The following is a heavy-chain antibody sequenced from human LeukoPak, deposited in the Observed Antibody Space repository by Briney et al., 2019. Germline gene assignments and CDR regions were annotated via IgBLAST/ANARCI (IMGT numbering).Heavy chain of an antibody. CDR1: RGTFSSYA. Sequence: ASVEVSCKASRGTFSSYAISWVRQAPGQGLEWMGGIIPIFGTANYAQKFQGRVTITADESTSTAYMELSSLRSEDTAVYYCARRSYDSSGYYYGMTNWGQGTLVTVSS. J-gene: IGHJ4*02. CDR3: ARRSYDSSGYYYGMTN. D-gene: IGHD3-22*01. CDR2: IIPIFGTA. V-gene: IGHV1-69*13.